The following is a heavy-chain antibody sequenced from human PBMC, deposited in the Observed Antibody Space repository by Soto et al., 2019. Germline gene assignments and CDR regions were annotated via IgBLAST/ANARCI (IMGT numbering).Heavy chain of an antibody. J-gene: IGHJ3*02. D-gene: IGHD1-1*01. V-gene: IGHV3-21*01. CDR2: ISSSSSYI. CDR3: ARDRSGQTTRAAGAFDI. Sequence: GGSLRLSCAASGFTFSSYSMNWVRQAPGKGLEWVSSISSSSSYIYYADSVKGRFTISRDNAKNSLYLQMNSLRAEDTAVYYCARDRSGQTTRAAGAFDIWGQGTMVTVSS. CDR1: GFTFSSYS.